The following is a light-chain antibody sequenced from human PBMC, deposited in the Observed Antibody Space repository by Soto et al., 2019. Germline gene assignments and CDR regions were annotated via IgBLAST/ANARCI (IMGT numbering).Light chain of an antibody. Sequence: QSALTQPASVSGSPGQSITISCTGTSSDVGGYNYVSWYQQLPGKAPKLMIYDVSDRPSGVSNRFSGSKSGNTASLTIYGLQAEDEADYYCSSYTSSSLYVFGTGTKVTVL. CDR1: SSDVGGYNY. CDR3: SSYTSSSLYV. J-gene: IGLJ1*01. CDR2: DVS. V-gene: IGLV2-14*01.